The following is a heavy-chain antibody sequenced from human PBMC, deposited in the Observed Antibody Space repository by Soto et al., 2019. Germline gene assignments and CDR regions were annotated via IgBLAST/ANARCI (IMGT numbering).Heavy chain of an antibody. V-gene: IGHV3-23*01. J-gene: IGHJ4*02. CDR3: AKGGWGFVLDY. CDR1: GFTFSTYA. Sequence: EVQLLESGGGLVQPGGSLRLSCVASGFTFSTYAMTWFGQAPGKGLEWVSSVSGDKTYYADFVKGRFTISRDNSKNTLYLQVNNLRAEDTAVYFCAKGGWGFVLDYWGQGTLVIVSS. CDR2: SVSGDKT. D-gene: IGHD3-16*01.